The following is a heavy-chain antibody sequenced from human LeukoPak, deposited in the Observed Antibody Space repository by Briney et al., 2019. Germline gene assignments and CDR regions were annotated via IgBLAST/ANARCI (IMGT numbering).Heavy chain of an antibody. CDR1: GYTFTGYY. CDR3: ATAYSSGWGRFDY. Sequence: SVKVSCKACGYTFTGYYMHWVRQAPGQGLEGMGGINPNSGGTNYAKKFQDRVTMTRATSIRTAYMELSRLRSDDTAVYYCATAYSSGWGRFDYWGQGTLVTVSS. J-gene: IGHJ4*02. D-gene: IGHD6-19*01. V-gene: IGHV1-2*02. CDR2: INPNSGGT.